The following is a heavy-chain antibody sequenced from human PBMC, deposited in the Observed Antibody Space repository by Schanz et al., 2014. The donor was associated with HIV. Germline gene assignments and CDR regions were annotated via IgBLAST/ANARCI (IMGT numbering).Heavy chain of an antibody. CDR3: AKAPNYYDSSGYFDY. Sequence: EVQLVESGGGLVQPGRSLRLSCIASGFTFDDCAMHWVRQAPGKGLEWVSGISWNSGSIGYADSVKGRFTISRDNAKNSLYLQMNSLRAEDTALYYCAKAPNYYDSSGYFDYWGQGTLVTVSS. V-gene: IGHV3-9*01. D-gene: IGHD3-22*01. CDR1: GFTFDDCA. CDR2: ISWNSGSI. J-gene: IGHJ4*02.